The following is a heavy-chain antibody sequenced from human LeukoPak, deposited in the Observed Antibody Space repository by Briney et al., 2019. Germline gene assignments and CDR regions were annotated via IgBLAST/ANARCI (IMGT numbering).Heavy chain of an antibody. CDR3: ARFTLYYYGSGSLNAYYFDY. V-gene: IGHV4-34*01. Sequence: SETLSLTRAVYGGSFSGYYWSWIRQPPGKGLEWIGEINHSGSTNYNPSLKSRVTTSVDTSKNQFSLKLSSVTAADTAVYYCARFTLYYYGSGSLNAYYFDYWGQGTLVTVSS. D-gene: IGHD3-10*01. CDR1: GGSFSGYY. CDR2: INHSGST. J-gene: IGHJ4*02.